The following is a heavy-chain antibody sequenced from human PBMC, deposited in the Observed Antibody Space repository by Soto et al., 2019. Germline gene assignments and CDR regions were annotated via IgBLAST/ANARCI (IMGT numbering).Heavy chain of an antibody. D-gene: IGHD3-22*01. CDR2: TYYTSKWYN. V-gene: IGHV6-1*01. J-gene: IGHJ4*02. CDR1: GDSVSSNSAA. CDR3: ARGGRYDSSGYYPLDY. Sequence: PSQTLSLTCALSGDSVSSNSAAWNWIRQSPSRGLEWLGRTYYTSKWYNDYAVSVKSRITINPDTSNNQFSLQLNSVTPEDTAVYYCARGGRYDSSGYYPLDYWGQGTLVTVSS.